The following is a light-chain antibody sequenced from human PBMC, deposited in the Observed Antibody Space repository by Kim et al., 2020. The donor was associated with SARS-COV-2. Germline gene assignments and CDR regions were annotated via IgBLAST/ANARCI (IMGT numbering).Light chain of an antibody. Sequence: GQSITISCTGTSSDIGAYNYVSWCQQHPGKAPKLMIFHVNKRPSGVSSRFSGSKSANTASLTISGLQPEDEADYYCSSYTNSDSWVFGGGTQLTVL. CDR1: SSDIGAYNY. V-gene: IGLV2-14*04. CDR3: SSYTNSDSWV. CDR2: HVN. J-gene: IGLJ3*02.